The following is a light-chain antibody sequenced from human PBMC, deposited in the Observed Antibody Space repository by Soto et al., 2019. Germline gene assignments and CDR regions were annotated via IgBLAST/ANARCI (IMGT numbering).Light chain of an antibody. CDR1: QSVSSSY. V-gene: IGKV3-20*01. Sequence: EIVLTQSPGTLSLSPGERATLSCRASQSVSSSYLAWYQQKPGQAPRLLIYGASSRATGIPDRFSGSGSGTDFTLTIGRLEPEDFAVYYCQQYGSSPGVTFGPGTKVDIK. CDR2: GAS. CDR3: QQYGSSPGVT. J-gene: IGKJ3*01.